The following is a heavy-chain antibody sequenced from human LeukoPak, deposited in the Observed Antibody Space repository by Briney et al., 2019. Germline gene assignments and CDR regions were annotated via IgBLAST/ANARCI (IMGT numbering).Heavy chain of an antibody. Sequence: GGSLRLSRAVSGFTFSSYWMSWVRQAPGKGLEWVANIKQDGSEKYYVDSVKGRFTISRDNAKNSLYLQMNSLRADDTAVFYCARGLTVDFWGQGTLVTVSS. D-gene: IGHD4/OR15-4a*01. V-gene: IGHV3-7*04. J-gene: IGHJ4*02. CDR3: ARGLTVDF. CDR1: GFTFSSYW. CDR2: IKQDGSEK.